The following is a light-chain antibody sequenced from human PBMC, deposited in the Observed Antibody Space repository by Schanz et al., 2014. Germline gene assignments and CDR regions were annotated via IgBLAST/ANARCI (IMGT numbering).Light chain of an antibody. V-gene: IGLV2-14*03. CDR1: SSDVGGYNS. CDR3: SSYTNINTPQYV. J-gene: IGLJ1*01. Sequence: QSALTQPASVSGSPGQSITISCTGTSSDVGGYNSVSWYQHHPGKAPKLMIYDVSKRPSGVPDRFSGSKSGNTASLTISGLQSEDEADYYCSSYTNINTPQYVFGTGTKLTVL. CDR2: DVS.